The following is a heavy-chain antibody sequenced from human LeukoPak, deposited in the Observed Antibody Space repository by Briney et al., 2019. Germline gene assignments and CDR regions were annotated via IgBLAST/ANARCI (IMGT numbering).Heavy chain of an antibody. CDR2: ISGSGSTT. CDR3: AKENLVGATIDY. V-gene: IGHV3-23*01. Sequence: PGGSLRLSCAASGFTFTSYVINWVRQAPGKGLEWVSGISGSGSTTYFADSVRGRFTISRDNSKNTLYLQMNSLRAEDTAVYYCAKENLVGATIDYWGQGTLVTVSS. CDR1: GFTFTSYV. D-gene: IGHD1-26*01. J-gene: IGHJ4*02.